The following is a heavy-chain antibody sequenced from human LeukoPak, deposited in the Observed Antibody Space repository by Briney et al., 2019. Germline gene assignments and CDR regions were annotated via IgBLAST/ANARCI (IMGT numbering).Heavy chain of an antibody. V-gene: IGHV4-61*02. Sequence: PSETLSLTCTVSGGSISSGSYYWSWIRQPAGKGLEWIGRIYTSGSTNYNPSPKSRVTISVDTSKNQFSLKLSSVTAADTAVYYCARTVWTDFWSGYYGRVGYYMDVWGKGTTVTVSS. J-gene: IGHJ6*03. CDR2: IYTSGST. CDR3: ARTVWTDFWSGYYGRVGYYMDV. CDR1: GGSISSGSYY. D-gene: IGHD3-3*01.